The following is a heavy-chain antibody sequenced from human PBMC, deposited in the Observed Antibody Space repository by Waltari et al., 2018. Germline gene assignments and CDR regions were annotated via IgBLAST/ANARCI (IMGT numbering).Heavy chain of an antibody. Sequence: QVQLVQSGAEVKKPGASVKVSCKASGYTFTSYDINWVRQATGQGLEWMGGIIPIFGTANYAQKFQGRVTITADKSTSTAYMELSSLRSEDTAVYYCARGLTIFGVVTPFDYWGQGTLVTVSS. CDR1: GYTFTSYD. CDR2: IIPIFGTA. D-gene: IGHD3-3*01. V-gene: IGHV1-69*06. CDR3: ARGLTIFGVVTPFDY. J-gene: IGHJ4*02.